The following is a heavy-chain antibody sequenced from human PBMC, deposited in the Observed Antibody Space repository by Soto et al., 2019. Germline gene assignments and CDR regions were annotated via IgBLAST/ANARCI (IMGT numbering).Heavy chain of an antibody. D-gene: IGHD2-21*02. V-gene: IGHV2-5*02. J-gene: IGHJ6*02. CDR3: VQSRCGGDCLQSYSSHSYYGLDV. Sequence: QITLKESGPTLVKPTQTLTLTCTFSGLSLSTTGVGVGWIRQPPGKALEWLALIYWDDDKRYSPSLKSRLTITKDTSKNQVVLTMTNMDPVDTATYYCVQSRCGGDCLQSYSSHSYYGLDVWGQGTTVTVPS. CDR2: IYWDDDK. CDR1: GLSLSTTGVG.